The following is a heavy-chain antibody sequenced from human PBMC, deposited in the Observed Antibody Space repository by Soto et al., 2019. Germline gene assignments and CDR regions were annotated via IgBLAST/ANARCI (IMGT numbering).Heavy chain of an antibody. Sequence: GGSLRLSCAASGFTFSSYSMNWVRQAPGKGLEWVSSISRSSTYIYYADSVKGRFTISRDNAKNSLYLQMNSLRAEDTAVYYCSRDDITTAYFNMDVWGKGTTVTVSS. CDR1: GFTFSSYS. D-gene: IGHD3-3*01. CDR3: SRDDITTAYFNMDV. CDR2: ISRSSTYI. J-gene: IGHJ6*03. V-gene: IGHV3-21*01.